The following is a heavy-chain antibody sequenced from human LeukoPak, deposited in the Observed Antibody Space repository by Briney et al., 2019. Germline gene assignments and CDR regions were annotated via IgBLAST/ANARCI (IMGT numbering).Heavy chain of an antibody. D-gene: IGHD3-3*01. J-gene: IGHJ4*02. Sequence: PGGSLRLSCAASGFTFSSYWMHWVRQAPGKGLVWVSRINTDGSSTSYADSVKGRFTISRDNAKNTLYLQMNSLRAEDTAVYYCARADLLYYDFWSGYYFWGQGTLVTVSS. CDR2: INTDGSST. V-gene: IGHV3-74*01. CDR1: GFTFSSYW. CDR3: ARADLLYYDFWSGYYF.